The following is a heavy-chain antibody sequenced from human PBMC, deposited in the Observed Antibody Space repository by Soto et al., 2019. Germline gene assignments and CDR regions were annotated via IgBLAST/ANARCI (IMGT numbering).Heavy chain of an antibody. J-gene: IGHJ4*02. D-gene: IGHD2-15*01. CDR3: ANSAATSNFDY. V-gene: IGHV3-30*18. CDR1: GFTFSSYG. CDR2: ISYDGSNK. Sequence: QVQLVESGGGVVQPGRSLRLSCAASGFTFSSYGMHWVRQAPGKGLEWVAVISYDGSNKYYADSVKGRFTISRDNSKNTLYLQMNSLRAEDTAVYYCANSAATSNFDYWGQGTLVTVSS.